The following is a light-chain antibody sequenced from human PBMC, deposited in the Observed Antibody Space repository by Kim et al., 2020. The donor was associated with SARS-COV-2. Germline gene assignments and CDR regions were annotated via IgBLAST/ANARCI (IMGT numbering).Light chain of an antibody. CDR2: GAS. CDR3: QQYNDWPWT. V-gene: IGKV3-15*01. CDR1: QSVSSN. J-gene: IGKJ1*01. Sequence: VSPGERAPLSCRASQSVSSNLVVCQQKHGHPPRLLIYGASTRTTGIPARFCGSGSGTAVTLTISSRQSADFAVYYYQQYNDWPWTFGQGTKVDIK.